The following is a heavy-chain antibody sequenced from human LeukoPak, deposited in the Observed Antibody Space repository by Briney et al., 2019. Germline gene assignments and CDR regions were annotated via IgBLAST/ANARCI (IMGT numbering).Heavy chain of an antibody. V-gene: IGHV3-11*05. Sequence: GGSLTLSCAASGFTFNDYYMRCIRQAPGKGLVWVLYFSSSSGYTNYADSVKGRFTISRDNAKNSLYLQMNSLRAEDTAVYYCARAYYYGGNPRYFDYWGQGTLVTVSS. CDR1: GFTFNDYY. CDR2: FSSSSGYT. CDR3: ARAYYYGGNPRYFDY. D-gene: IGHD4-23*01. J-gene: IGHJ4*02.